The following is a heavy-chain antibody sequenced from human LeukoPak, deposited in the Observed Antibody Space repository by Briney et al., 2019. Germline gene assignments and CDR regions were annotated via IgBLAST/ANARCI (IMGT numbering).Heavy chain of an antibody. J-gene: IGHJ6*02. CDR2: IDWDEDK. V-gene: IGHV2-70*11. CDR3: ARNRGYSGYGMDV. Sequence: SGPALGKPTQTLTLTCTFSGFSLSSSGMCVSWIRQPPGKALEWLARIDWDEDKHYTTSLKTRLTISKDTSKTQVVLTMTSMDPVDTATYYCARNRGYSGYGMDVWGQGTTVTVSS. CDR1: GFSLSSSGMC. D-gene: IGHD5-12*01.